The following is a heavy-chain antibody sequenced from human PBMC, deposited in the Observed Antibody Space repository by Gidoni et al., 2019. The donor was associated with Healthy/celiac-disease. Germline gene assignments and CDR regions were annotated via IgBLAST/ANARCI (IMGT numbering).Heavy chain of an antibody. CDR2: ISSSSSYI. J-gene: IGHJ2*01. Sequence: EVQLVESGGGLVKPGGSLRLSCAASGFTFSSYTMNWVRQAPGKGLEWVSSISSSSSYIYYADSVKGRFTISRDNAKNSLYLQMNSLRAEDTAVYYCARNKTTVVTPTWYFDLWGRGTLVTVSS. V-gene: IGHV3-21*01. CDR1: GFTFSSYT. CDR3: ARNKTTVVTPTWYFDL. D-gene: IGHD4-17*01.